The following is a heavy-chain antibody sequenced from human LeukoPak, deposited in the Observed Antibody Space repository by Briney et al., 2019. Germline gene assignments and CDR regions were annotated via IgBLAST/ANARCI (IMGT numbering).Heavy chain of an antibody. V-gene: IGHV6-1*01. D-gene: IGHD6-19*01. Sequence: SQTLSLTCAISGDSVSNNIATWNWVRQSPSRGLEWLVRTYYRSKWYNDYAVSVRSRITINPDTSKNQFSLQLNSVTPEDTAVYYCARQAMYYNGWYPLDYWGQGTLVTVSS. CDR1: GDSVSNNIAT. CDR2: TYYRSKWYN. CDR3: ARQAMYYNGWYPLDY. J-gene: IGHJ4*02.